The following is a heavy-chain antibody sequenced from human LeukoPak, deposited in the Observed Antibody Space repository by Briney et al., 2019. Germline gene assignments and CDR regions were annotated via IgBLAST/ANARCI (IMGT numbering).Heavy chain of an antibody. Sequence: PSETLSLTCTVSGGSTTSYYWSWIRQPPGKGREWVGYIYYSGSTNYNPSLKSRVSISVDTSKNQFSMKLSSVTAADPAVYYCARTTEAHSWRTRYYDYYMDVWGKGTTVTVSS. CDR2: IYYSGST. CDR1: GGSTTSYY. D-gene: IGHD6-13*01. V-gene: IGHV4-59*01. J-gene: IGHJ6*03. CDR3: ARTTEAHSWRTRYYDYYMDV.